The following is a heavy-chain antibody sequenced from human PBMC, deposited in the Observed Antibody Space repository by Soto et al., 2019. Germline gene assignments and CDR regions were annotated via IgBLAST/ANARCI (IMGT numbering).Heavy chain of an antibody. CDR1: GYTFTSYA. J-gene: IGHJ6*02. CDR3: AGGPYHYDDSSGYSFYYGMDV. CDR2: INAGNGNT. V-gene: IGHV1-3*01. D-gene: IGHD3-22*01. Sequence: QVQLVQSGSEVKKPGASVKVSCKASGYTFTSYAMHWVRQAPGQRLEWMGWINAGNGNTKYSQKFQGRVTITRDTSARTDYMELSSLRSEDTAVYYCAGGPYHYDDSSGYSFYYGMDVWGQGTTVTVSS.